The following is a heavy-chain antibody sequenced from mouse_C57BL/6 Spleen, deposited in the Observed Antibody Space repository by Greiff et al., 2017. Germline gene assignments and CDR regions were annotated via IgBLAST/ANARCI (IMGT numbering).Heavy chain of an antibody. V-gene: IGHV1-7*01. CDR3: ARYYYGRSYEVAMDY. CDR2: INPSSGYT. Sequence: QVQLQQSGAELAKPGASVKLSCKASGYTFTSYWMHWVKQRPGQGLEWIGYINPSSGYTKYNQKFKDKATLTADKSSSPAYMQLSSLTYEDSAVYYCARYYYGRSYEVAMDYWGQGTSVTVSS. J-gene: IGHJ4*01. D-gene: IGHD1-1*01. CDR1: GYTFTSYW.